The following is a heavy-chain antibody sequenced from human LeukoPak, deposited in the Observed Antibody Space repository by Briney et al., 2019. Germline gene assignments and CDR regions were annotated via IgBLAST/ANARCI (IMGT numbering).Heavy chain of an antibody. D-gene: IGHD6-19*01. J-gene: IGHJ4*02. CDR3: ARGRPKIAVAGIHDY. Sequence: PSETLSLTCTVSGGSISSSSYYWGWLRQPPGKGLEWIGSIYYSGSTYYNPSLKSRVTISVDTSKNQFSLKLSSVTAADTAVYYCARGRPKIAVAGIHDYWGQGTLVTVSS. V-gene: IGHV4-39*07. CDR1: GGSISSSSYY. CDR2: IYYSGST.